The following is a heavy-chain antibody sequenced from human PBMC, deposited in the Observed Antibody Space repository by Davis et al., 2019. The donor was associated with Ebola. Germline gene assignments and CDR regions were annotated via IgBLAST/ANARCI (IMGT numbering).Heavy chain of an antibody. J-gene: IGHJ6*02. CDR3: ATDRWMVRGVIITGYYYYGMDV. V-gene: IGHV1-24*01. Sequence: ASVKVSCKVSGYTLTELSMHWVRQAPGKGLEWMGGFDPEDGETIYAQKFQGRVTMTEDTSTDTAYMELSSLRSEDTAVYYCATDRWMVRGVIITGYYYYGMDVWGQGTTVTVSS. CDR2: FDPEDGET. CDR1: GYTLTELS. D-gene: IGHD3-10*01.